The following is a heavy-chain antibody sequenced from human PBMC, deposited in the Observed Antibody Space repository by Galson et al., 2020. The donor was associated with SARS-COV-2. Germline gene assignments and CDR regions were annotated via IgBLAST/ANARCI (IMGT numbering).Heavy chain of an antibody. CDR3: ARGFYYGSGNQKGDGFGL. Sequence: SETLSLTCTVSGDSISNSDYFWSWIRQPPGKGLEWIGYSHNSASAYYKPSLKSRIIISADMSKNQFSLKLTSVTAADTAVYYCARGFYYGSGNQKGDGFGLWGQGTMVTVSS. D-gene: IGHD3-10*01. J-gene: IGHJ3*01. CDR1: GDSISNSDYF. CDR2: SHNSASA. V-gene: IGHV4-30-4*01.